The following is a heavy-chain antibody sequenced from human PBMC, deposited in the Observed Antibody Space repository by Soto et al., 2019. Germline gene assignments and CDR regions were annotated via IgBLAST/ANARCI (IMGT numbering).Heavy chain of an antibody. CDR3: ARDRAEDY. J-gene: IGHJ4*02. V-gene: IGHV3-48*01. CDR1: GFTFSSYS. Sequence: EVQLVESGGGLVQPGGSLRLSCAATGFTFSSYSMNWVRQAPGKGLEWISYISDSSSTIYYADSVEGRFTISRDNAKNSLYLQMSSLRAEDTSVYYCARDRAEDYWGQGTLVTVSS. CDR2: ISDSSSTI.